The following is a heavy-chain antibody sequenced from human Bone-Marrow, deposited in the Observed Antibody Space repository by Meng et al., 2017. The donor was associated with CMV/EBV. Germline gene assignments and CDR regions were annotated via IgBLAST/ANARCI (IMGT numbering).Heavy chain of an antibody. CDR3: ARLDSGGYYYSPY. Sequence: GSLRLSCTVYDGSFNAYYYNWFRQAPGKGLEWIGEINHSGSTNYNPSLKSRVTISVDKSKNQFSLRLSSVTAADTAMYYCARLDSGGYYYSPYWGQGTLVTVSS. J-gene: IGHJ4*02. CDR2: INHSGST. CDR1: DGSFNAYY. V-gene: IGHV4-34*01. D-gene: IGHD3-22*01.